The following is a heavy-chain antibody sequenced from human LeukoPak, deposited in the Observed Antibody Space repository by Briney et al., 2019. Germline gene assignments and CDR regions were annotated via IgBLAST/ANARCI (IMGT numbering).Heavy chain of an antibody. V-gene: IGHV3-48*03. CDR2: ISSSGSTI. CDR3: AREGMAAVGTNYYYYGMDV. J-gene: IGHJ6*02. CDR1: GFTFSSYE. D-gene: IGHD6-13*01. Sequence: GGSLRLSCAASGFTFSSYEMNWVRQAPGKGLEWVSYISSSGSTIYYADSVKGRFTISRDNAKNSLYLQMNSLRAEDTAAYYCAREGMAAVGTNYYYYGMDVWGQGTTVTVSS.